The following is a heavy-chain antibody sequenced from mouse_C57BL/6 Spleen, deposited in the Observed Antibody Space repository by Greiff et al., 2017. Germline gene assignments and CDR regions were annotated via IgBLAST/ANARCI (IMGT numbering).Heavy chain of an antibody. J-gene: IGHJ3*01. V-gene: IGHV1-55*01. CDR2: IYPGRGST. Sequence: QVQLQQPGAELVKPGASVKMSCKASGYTFTSYWITWVKQRPGQGLEWLGDIYPGRGSTNYNEKFKSKATLTVDTSSSTAYMQLSSLTSEDSAVYYCARGTTEAWFAYWGQGTLVTVSA. CDR1: GYTFTSYW. CDR3: ARGTTEAWFAY. D-gene: IGHD1-1*01.